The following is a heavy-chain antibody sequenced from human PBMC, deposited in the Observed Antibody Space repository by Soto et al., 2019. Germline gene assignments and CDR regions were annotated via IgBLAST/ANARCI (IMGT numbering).Heavy chain of an antibody. CDR3: ARVAIFGVVIIPDYYYYYMDV. Sequence: GGSLRLSCAASGFTFSSYGMHWVRQAPGKGLEWVAVISYDGSNKYYADSVKGRFTISRDNAKNSLYLQMNSLRAEVTAVYYCARVAIFGVVIIPDYYYYYMDVWGKGTTVTVSS. D-gene: IGHD3-3*01. J-gene: IGHJ6*03. CDR2: ISYDGSNK. V-gene: IGHV3-30*03. CDR1: GFTFSSYG.